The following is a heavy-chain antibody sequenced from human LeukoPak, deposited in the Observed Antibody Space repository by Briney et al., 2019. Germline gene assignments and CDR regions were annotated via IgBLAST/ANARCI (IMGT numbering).Heavy chain of an antibody. V-gene: IGHV3-53*01. CDR3: ARAGGPLGYCSGGSCLDY. Sequence: PGGSLRLSCAASGFTVSSNYMSWVRQAPGKGLEWVSVIYSGGSTYYADSVKGRFTISRDNSKNTLYLQMNSLRAEDTAVYYCARAGGPLGYCSGGSCLDYWGQGTLVTVSS. CDR2: IYSGGST. CDR1: GFTVSSNY. D-gene: IGHD2-15*01. J-gene: IGHJ4*02.